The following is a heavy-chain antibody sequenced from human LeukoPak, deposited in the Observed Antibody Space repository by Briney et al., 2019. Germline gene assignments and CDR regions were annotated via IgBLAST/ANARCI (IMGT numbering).Heavy chain of an antibody. J-gene: IGHJ4*02. D-gene: IGHD2-2*02. Sequence: ASVKVSCKASGYTFTSYGISWVRQAPGQGLEWMGWISAYNGNTNYAQKLQGRVTMTTDTSTSTAYMELRSLRSDDTAVYYCARVGIVVVPAAIRPSYYFDYWGQGTLVTVSS. V-gene: IGHV1-18*01. CDR1: GYTFTSYG. CDR3: ARVGIVVVPAAIRPSYYFDY. CDR2: ISAYNGNT.